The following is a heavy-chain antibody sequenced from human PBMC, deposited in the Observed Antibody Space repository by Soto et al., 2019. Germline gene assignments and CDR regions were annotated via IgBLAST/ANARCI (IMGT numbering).Heavy chain of an antibody. CDR3: AKSTVVPAAINYYYYMDV. CDR1: GFPFDDYA. CDR2: ISWNSGSI. J-gene: IGHJ6*03. Sequence: EVQLVESGGGLVQPGRSLRLSCAASGFPFDDYAMHWVRQAPGKGLEWVSGISWNSGSIGYADSVKGRFTISRDNAKNSLYLQMNSLRAEDTALYYCAKSTVVPAAINYYYYMDVWGKGTTVTVSS. V-gene: IGHV3-9*01. D-gene: IGHD2-2*01.